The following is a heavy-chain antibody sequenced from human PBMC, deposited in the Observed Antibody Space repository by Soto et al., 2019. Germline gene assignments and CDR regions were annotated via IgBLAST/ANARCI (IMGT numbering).Heavy chain of an antibody. CDR3: AREAVANGMDV. CDR1: GGSISSYY. D-gene: IGHD6-19*01. Sequence: QVQLQESGQGLVKPSETLSLTCTVSGGSISSYYWSWIRQPPGKGLEWIGYIYYSGSTNYNPSLKSRVTISVDTSKNQFSLKLSSVTAADTAVYYCAREAVANGMDVWGQGTTVTVSS. V-gene: IGHV4-59*01. CDR2: IYYSGST. J-gene: IGHJ6*02.